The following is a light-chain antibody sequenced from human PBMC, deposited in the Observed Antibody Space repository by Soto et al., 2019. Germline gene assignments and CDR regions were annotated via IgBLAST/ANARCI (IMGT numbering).Light chain of an antibody. V-gene: IGKV3-11*01. CDR3: QQRYNWPLT. CDR1: QSVRSY. CDR2: DAS. J-gene: IGKJ4*01. Sequence: EIVLTQSPATLSLSPGERATLSCRASQSVRSYLAWYQQRPGQAPRLLIFDASNRVAGIPARFSGSGSGTDFTLTITSLEPEDFAVYYCQQRYNWPLTFGGGTKVDMK.